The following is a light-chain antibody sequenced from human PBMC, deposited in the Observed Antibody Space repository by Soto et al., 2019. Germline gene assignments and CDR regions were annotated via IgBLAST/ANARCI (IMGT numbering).Light chain of an antibody. Sequence: QAVVTQEPSLTVSPGGTVTLTCGSSTGAVTSGHFPNWFQQKPGQAPRTLIYEVSNRPSGVPDRFSGSKSGNTASLTISGLQAEDEADYYCCSYAGSYTFAGLYVFGTGTKLTVL. CDR3: CSYAGSYTFAGLYV. V-gene: IGLV7-46*01. J-gene: IGLJ1*01. CDR1: TGAVTSGHF. CDR2: EVS.